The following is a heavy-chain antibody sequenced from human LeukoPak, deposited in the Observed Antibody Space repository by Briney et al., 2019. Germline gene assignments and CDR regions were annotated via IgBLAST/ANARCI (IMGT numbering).Heavy chain of an antibody. J-gene: IGHJ4*02. D-gene: IGHD6-13*01. V-gene: IGHV3-11*04. CDR3: ASWYGLYYFDY. CDR1: GFTFSDYY. Sequence: KSGGSLRLSCAASGFTFSDYYMSWIRQAPGKGLEWVSYISSSGSTIYYADSVKGRFTISRDNSKNTLYLQMNSLRAEDTAVYYCASWYGLYYFDYWGQGTLVTVSS. CDR2: ISSSGSTI.